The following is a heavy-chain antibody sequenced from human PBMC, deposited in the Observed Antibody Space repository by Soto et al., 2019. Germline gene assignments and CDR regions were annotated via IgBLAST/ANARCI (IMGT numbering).Heavy chain of an antibody. J-gene: IGHJ4*02. D-gene: IGHD3-3*01. Sequence: FGPXLVNPTQTLTRTCTFSGFSLNTRRVGVGWIRQPPGKALEWLAVIFWDDDKRYSPSLKSRLTIFKDTPKSQVVLLMTNMDPVDTATYYCAHRMGNYNFWNGRYFDLWGQGIPVTVSS. CDR2: IFWDDDK. V-gene: IGHV2-5*02. CDR3: AHRMGNYNFWNGRYFDL. CDR1: GFSLNTRRVG.